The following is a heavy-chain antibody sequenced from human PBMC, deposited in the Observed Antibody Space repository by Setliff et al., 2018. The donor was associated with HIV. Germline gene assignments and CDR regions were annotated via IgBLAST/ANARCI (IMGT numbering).Heavy chain of an antibody. CDR2: IYHSGST. J-gene: IGHJ3*02. D-gene: IGHD3-10*01. CDR3: ARDRRFGENDAFDI. Sequence: SETLSLTCAVSGYFISSGYYWGWIRQPPGKGLEWIGSIYHSGSTHYNPSLKSRVTISVDTSKNQFSLKLNSVTAADTAVYYRARDRRFGENDAFDIWGQGTMVTVSS. CDR1: GYFISSGYY. V-gene: IGHV4-38-2*02.